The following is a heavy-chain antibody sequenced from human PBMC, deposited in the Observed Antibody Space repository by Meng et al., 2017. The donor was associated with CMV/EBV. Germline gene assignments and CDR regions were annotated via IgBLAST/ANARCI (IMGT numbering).Heavy chain of an antibody. V-gene: IGHV3-30*04. Sequence: GGSLRLSFAASGFTFSSYAMHWVRQAPGKGLEWVAVISYDGSNKYYADSVKGRFTISRDNSKNPLYLQMNSLRAEDTAVYYCARAFIPYGSGSGDAFDIWGQGTMVTVSS. CDR3: ARAFIPYGSGSGDAFDI. CDR2: ISYDGSNK. D-gene: IGHD3-10*01. J-gene: IGHJ3*02. CDR1: GFTFSSYA.